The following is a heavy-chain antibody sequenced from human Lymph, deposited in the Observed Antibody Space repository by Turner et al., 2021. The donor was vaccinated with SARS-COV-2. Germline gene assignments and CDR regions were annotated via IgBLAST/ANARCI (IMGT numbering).Heavy chain of an antibody. Sequence: QVLLVESGGGVLQAGRSLRLSCAAPGFTFSSYAMHWVRQAPGKGLEWVAVISYDGSNKYFADSVRGRFTISRDNSKNTLYLQMISLRAEDTAVYYCAREEMFPVTTGLDYWGQGTLVTVSS. CDR1: GFTFSSYA. J-gene: IGHJ4*02. CDR3: AREEMFPVTTGLDY. D-gene: IGHD4-17*01. CDR2: ISYDGSNK. V-gene: IGHV3-30-3*01.